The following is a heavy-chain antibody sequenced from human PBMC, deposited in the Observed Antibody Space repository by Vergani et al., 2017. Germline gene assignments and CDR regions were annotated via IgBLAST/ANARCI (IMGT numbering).Heavy chain of an antibody. J-gene: IGHJ4*02. CDR3: ARDECFDY. V-gene: IGHV4-39*07. CDR2: IYYSGST. Sequence: QVQLQESGPGLVKPSQTLSLTRTVSRGSISSGSYYWGWIRQPPGKGLEWIGSIYYSGSTYYNPSLKSRVTISVDTAKNQFSLKLSSVTAADTAVYYCARDECFDYWGQGTLVTVSS. D-gene: IGHD3-3*01. CDR1: RGSISSGSYY.